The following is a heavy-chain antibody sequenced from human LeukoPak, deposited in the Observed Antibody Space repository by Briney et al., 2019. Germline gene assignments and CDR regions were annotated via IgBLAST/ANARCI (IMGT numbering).Heavy chain of an antibody. Sequence: GASVKVSCKASGYTFSSYGISWVRQAPGQGLEWMGWISAYNGNTNYAQKLQGRVTMTTDTSTSTAYMELRSLRSDDTAVYYCARAPLAGGLSYFHWPYYFDYWGQGTLVTVSS. CDR1: GYTFSSYG. D-gene: IGHD3-9*01. CDR2: ISAYNGNT. J-gene: IGHJ4*02. CDR3: ARAPLAGGLSYFHWPYYFDY. V-gene: IGHV1-18*01.